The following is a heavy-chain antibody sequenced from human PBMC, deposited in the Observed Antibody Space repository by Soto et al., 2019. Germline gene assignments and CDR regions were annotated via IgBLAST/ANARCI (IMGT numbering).Heavy chain of an antibody. V-gene: IGHV3-11*01. D-gene: IGHD3-10*01. CDR3: ARDIRGAN. Sequence: VQLVESGGGLVKIGGSLRLSCAASGFTLSDHYMTWIRQAPGKGLEWVSYISSSSTTIYYADSVKGRFTISRDNAKNSLYLQMNSLRVEDTAVYYCARDIRGANWGQGTLVIVSS. J-gene: IGHJ4*02. CDR1: GFTLSDHY. CDR2: ISSSSTTI.